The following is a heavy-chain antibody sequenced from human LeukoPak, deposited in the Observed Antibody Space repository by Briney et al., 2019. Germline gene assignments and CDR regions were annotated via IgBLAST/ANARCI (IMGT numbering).Heavy chain of an antibody. CDR2: IYYSGNT. V-gene: IGHV4-39*01. J-gene: IGHJ4*02. CDR3: ARQTLTKTDY. Sequence: SETLSLTCTVSGGSISSTSYYWGWIRQPPGKGLEWIGNIYYSGNTYYNPSLKSRVTISVDTSKNQFSLKLSSVTAADTAIYYCARQTLTKTDYWGQGALVTVPS. D-gene: IGHD3-3*01. CDR1: GGSISSTSYY.